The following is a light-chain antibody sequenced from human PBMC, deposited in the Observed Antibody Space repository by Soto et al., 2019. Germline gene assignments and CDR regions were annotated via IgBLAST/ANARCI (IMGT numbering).Light chain of an antibody. V-gene: IGKV1-39*01. CDR3: QQCYSTPIT. CDR1: QSISSY. J-gene: IGKJ5*01. Sequence: DIPMTQSPSSLSASVGDRVTITCRASQSISSYLNWYQQKPGKAPKLLIYAASSLQSGVPSRFSGSGSGTDFTLTISSLQPEDFATYYCQQCYSTPITFGRGTRLEIK. CDR2: AAS.